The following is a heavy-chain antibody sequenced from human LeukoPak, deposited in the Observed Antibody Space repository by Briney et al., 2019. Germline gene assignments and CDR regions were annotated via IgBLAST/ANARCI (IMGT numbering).Heavy chain of an antibody. CDR1: GLTASSSY. V-gene: IGHV3-66*01. D-gene: IGHD3-10*01. CDR3: ATTRGSSFDY. J-gene: IGHJ4*02. CDR2: IYNGGGT. Sequence: GGSLRLSCAASGLTASSSYMSWVRQAPGKGLDWVSIIYNGGGTDYADSVKGRFTISRDNSKNTLYLQMNSLRAEDTAVYYCATTRGSSFDYWGQGTLVTVSS.